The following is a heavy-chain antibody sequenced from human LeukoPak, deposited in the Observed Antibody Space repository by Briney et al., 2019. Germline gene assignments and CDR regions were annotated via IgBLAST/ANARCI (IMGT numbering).Heavy chain of an antibody. V-gene: IGHV3-48*01. D-gene: IGHD3-10*01. J-gene: IGHJ5*02. Sequence: RPGGSLRLSCAASGFTFSHYGMNWVRQAPGKGLEWVSYITADRSPMFYADSVKGRFTISRDNAKNSVSLQMNSLRAEDTAVYYCAREPITMVRGVISRWFDPWGQGTLVTVSS. CDR3: AREPITMVRGVISRWFDP. CDR2: ITADRSPM. CDR1: GFTFSHYG.